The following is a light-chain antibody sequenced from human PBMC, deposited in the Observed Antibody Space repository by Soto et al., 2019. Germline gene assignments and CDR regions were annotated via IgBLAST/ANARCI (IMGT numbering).Light chain of an antibody. CDR2: DAS. CDR1: QSVSSSY. Sequence: ENVLTQSPGTLSLSPGERATLSCRASQSVSSSYLAWYQQKPGQPPSLLIFDASNRATGIPDRFSGSGSGTDFTLTISSLEPEDFAVYYCQQYGSSPPSWTFGHGTKVEIK. CDR3: QQYGSSPPSWT. J-gene: IGKJ1*01. V-gene: IGKV3-20*01.